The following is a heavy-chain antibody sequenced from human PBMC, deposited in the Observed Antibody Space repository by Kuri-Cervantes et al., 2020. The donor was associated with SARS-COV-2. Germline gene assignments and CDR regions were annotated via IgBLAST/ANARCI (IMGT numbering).Heavy chain of an antibody. CDR2: IRYDGSNK. J-gene: IGHJ4*02. CDR1: GFTFSSYG. D-gene: IGHD1-26*01. V-gene: IGHV3-30*02. CDR3: AKDLSVSFAFDY. Sequence: GESLKISCAASGFTFSSYGMHWVRQAPGKGLEWVAFIRYDGSNKYYADSVKGRFTISRDNSKNTLYLQMNSLRAEDTAVYYCAKDLSVSFAFDYWGQGTLVTVSS.